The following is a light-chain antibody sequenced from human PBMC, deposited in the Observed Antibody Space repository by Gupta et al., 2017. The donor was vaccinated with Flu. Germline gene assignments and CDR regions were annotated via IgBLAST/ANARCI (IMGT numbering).Light chain of an antibody. J-gene: IGKJ4*01. Sequence: RSPSLAPGERGTPSASASRSVISDCVAWYQQKPGKAPMLLIHSASSIASGVPSRFSGSGSGTDFTLTISRLQPDDFAVYYCKQYESSPLTFGGGTKVEIK. V-gene: IGKV3-20*01. CDR1: RSVISDC. CDR2: SAS. CDR3: KQYESSPLT.